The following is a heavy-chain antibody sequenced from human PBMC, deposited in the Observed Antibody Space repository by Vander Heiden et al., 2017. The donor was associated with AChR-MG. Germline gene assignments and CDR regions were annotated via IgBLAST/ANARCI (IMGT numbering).Heavy chain of an antibody. D-gene: IGHD1-7*01. J-gene: IGHJ3*02. CDR1: GFTFSSYA. CDR2: ISYDGSNK. Sequence: QVQLVESGGGVVQPGRSLRLYCAASGFTFSSYAMHWVRQAPGKGLEWVAVISYDGSNKYYADSVKGRFTISRDNSKNTLYLQMNSLRAEDTAVYYCARDHNWNYGSWAFDIWGQGTMVTVSS. CDR3: ARDHNWNYGSWAFDI. V-gene: IGHV3-30-3*01.